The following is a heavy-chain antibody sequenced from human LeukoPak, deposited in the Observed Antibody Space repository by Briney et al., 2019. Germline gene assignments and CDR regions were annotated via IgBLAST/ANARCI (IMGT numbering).Heavy chain of an antibody. CDR2: FDPEKGET. J-gene: IGHJ4*02. D-gene: IGHD3-22*01. Sequence: ASVKVSCKVSGYTLTELSMHWVRQAPGRGFEWMGRFDPEKGETIYAQKFQGRVTMTEDTSTDTAYMELSSLRSEDTAVYYCATEGYYDSSGYYTDYWGQGTLVTVSS. CDR1: GYTLTELS. CDR3: ATEGYYDSSGYYTDY. V-gene: IGHV1-24*01.